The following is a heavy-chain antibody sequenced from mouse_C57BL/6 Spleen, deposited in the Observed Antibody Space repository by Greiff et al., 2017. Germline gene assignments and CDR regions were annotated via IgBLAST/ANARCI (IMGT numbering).Heavy chain of an antibody. CDR2: ISSGGSYT. CDR1: GFTFSSYG. D-gene: IGHD2-2*01. Sequence: EVMLVESGGDLVKPGGSLKLSCAASGFTFSSYGMSWVRQTPDKRLEWVATISSGGSYTYYHDSVKGRFTISRDNATSTLYLQMSSLKSEDTAMYYCARQDGYGAMDYWGQGTSVTVSS. CDR3: ARQDGYGAMDY. V-gene: IGHV5-6*01. J-gene: IGHJ4*01.